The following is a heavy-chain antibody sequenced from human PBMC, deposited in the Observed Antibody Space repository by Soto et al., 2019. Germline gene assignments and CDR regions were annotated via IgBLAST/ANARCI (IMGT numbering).Heavy chain of an antibody. CDR3: ARDGNFAFLGYSFAFDF. Sequence: QVQLVQSGAEVKKPGASVRVSCETSGYRFTAYYIHWVRQAPGQGLEWMGRMNLDTGGTTYAQKFQGRVSMTRDTSISTAYRELSSLKSDDTAMYYCARDGNFAFLGYSFAFDFWGQGTLVTVSS. CDR2: MNLDTGGT. D-gene: IGHD5-18*01. J-gene: IGHJ4*02. V-gene: IGHV1-2*06. CDR1: GYRFTAYY.